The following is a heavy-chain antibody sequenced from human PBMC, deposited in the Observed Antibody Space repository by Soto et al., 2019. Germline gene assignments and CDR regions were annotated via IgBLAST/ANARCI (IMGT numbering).Heavy chain of an antibody. CDR3: ARAEKWVTGNMGGY. V-gene: IGHV1-18*04. CDR1: GYTFSSYG. Sequence: QAQLVQSGAEVKKPGASVKVSCKAFGYTFSSYGISWVRQAPGQGLEWMGWISGHNGNTNYAQKFQGRVTMTTDTSTSTAYMELRSLRSDDSAVYYCARAEKWVTGNMGGYWGQGTLVTVYS. D-gene: IGHD1-20*01. J-gene: IGHJ4*02. CDR2: ISGHNGNT.